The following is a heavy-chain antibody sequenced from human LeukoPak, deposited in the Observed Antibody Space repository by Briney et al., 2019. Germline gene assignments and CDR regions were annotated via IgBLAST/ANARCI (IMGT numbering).Heavy chain of an antibody. V-gene: IGHV1-46*01. Sequence: ASVKVSCKASGYTFTTYYIHWVRQAPGQGLERMALINPSGGSTHYAQKFQGRATVTRDTSTSTVYMELTSLRSEDTAVYYCACLPYAFDIWGQGTMVTVSS. CDR2: INPSGGST. CDR3: ACLPYAFDI. CDR1: GYTFTTYY. J-gene: IGHJ3*02.